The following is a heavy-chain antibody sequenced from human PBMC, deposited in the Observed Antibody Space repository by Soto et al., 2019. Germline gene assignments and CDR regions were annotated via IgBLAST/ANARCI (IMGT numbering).Heavy chain of an antibody. CDR3: ARGSEMATKNFDF. CDR1: GGTFSSYA. Sequence: GASVKVSCKASGGTFSSYAISWVRQAPGQGLEWMGGIIPIFGTANYAQKFQGRVTITADESTSTAYMELSSLRSEDTAVYYCARGSEMATKNFDFWGQGTLVTGSS. J-gene: IGHJ4*02. D-gene: IGHD5-12*01. CDR2: IIPIFGTA. V-gene: IGHV1-69*13.